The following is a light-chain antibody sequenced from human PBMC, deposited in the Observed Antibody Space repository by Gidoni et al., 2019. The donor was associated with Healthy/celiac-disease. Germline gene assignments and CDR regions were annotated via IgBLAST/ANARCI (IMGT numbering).Light chain of an antibody. CDR3: QQRSNWPLT. J-gene: IGKJ4*01. Sequence: LVLTQSPATLSLSPGGRATLSCRASQSVIRYLAWYQQKPGQAPRLLIYEASNRATGIPARFSGSGSGTDFTLTISSLEPEDFAVYYCQQRSNWPLTFGGGTKVEIK. CDR1: QSVIRY. CDR2: EAS. V-gene: IGKV3-11*01.